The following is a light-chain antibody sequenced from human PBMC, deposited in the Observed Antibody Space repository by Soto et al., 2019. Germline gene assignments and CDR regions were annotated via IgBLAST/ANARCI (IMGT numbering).Light chain of an antibody. CDR3: QQHVSSPFT. CDR1: QSVGSAY. CDR2: DVS. Sequence: EIVLTQSPGTLSLSPGERATLSCRASQSVGSAYLAWYQQKPGQAPSLLIYDVSSRATGIPDRFSGSGSGTDFTLTISRLEPEDCAVYYCQQHVSSPFTFGPGTKVDIK. V-gene: IGKV3-20*01. J-gene: IGKJ3*01.